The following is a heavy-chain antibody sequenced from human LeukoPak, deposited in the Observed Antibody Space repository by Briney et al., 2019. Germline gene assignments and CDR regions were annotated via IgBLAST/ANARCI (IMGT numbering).Heavy chain of an antibody. Sequence: SETLSLTCTVSGGSLTNYYWAWIRQTPGEGLEWLGYVYYTGTTTYNPSLKSRITILVDTSRDQFSLKLTSATAADTAVYYCARQRTAPPIFPYYGMDVWGPGTTVTVSS. J-gene: IGHJ6*02. CDR1: GGSLTNYY. D-gene: IGHD2/OR15-2a*01. V-gene: IGHV4-59*08. CDR2: VYYTGTT. CDR3: ARQRTAPPIFPYYGMDV.